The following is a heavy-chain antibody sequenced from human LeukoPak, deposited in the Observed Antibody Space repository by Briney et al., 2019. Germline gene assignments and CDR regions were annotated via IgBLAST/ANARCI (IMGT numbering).Heavy chain of an antibody. D-gene: IGHD1-1*01. J-gene: IGHJ4*02. CDR1: GYTFTGYY. V-gene: IGHV1-2*02. CDR3: ARESEYNWNDAWSSGGCHFDY. Sequence: ASVKVSCTASGYTFTGYYMHWVRQAPGQGLEWMGWINPNSGGTNYAQKFQGRVTMTRDTSISTAYMELSRLRSDDTAVYYCARESEYNWNDAWSSGGCHFDYWGQGTLVTVSS. CDR2: INPNSGGT.